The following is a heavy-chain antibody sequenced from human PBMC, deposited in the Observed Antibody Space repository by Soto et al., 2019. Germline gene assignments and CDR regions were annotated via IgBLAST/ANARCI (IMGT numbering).Heavy chain of an antibody. CDR1: GGSISSGGYS. V-gene: IGHV4-30-2*01. CDR3: ARGAPVVNAY. Sequence: SETLSLTCAVSGGSISSGGYSWSLIRQPPGKGLGWIGYIYHSGSTYYNSSLKSRVTISVDRSKNQFSLKLSSVTAADTAVYYCARGAPVVNAYRGQGTQVTVSS. D-gene: IGHD3-22*01. J-gene: IGHJ4*02. CDR2: IYHSGST.